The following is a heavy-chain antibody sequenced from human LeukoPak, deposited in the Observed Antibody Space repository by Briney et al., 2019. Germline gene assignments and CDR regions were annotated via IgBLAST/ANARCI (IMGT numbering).Heavy chain of an antibody. CDR3: TSWGDTTAEYFQR. D-gene: IGHD2-21*02. CDR1: GFTFSSYG. CDR2: INPDGRDT. J-gene: IGHJ1*01. V-gene: IGHV3-7*01. Sequence: GGSLRLSCAASGFTFSSYGMNWVRQAPGKGLEWVAHINPDGRDTYYVDSVKGRFTISRDNAQNSMYLQMNSLRVEDTAVYYCTSWGDTTAEYFQRWGQGTLVTVSS.